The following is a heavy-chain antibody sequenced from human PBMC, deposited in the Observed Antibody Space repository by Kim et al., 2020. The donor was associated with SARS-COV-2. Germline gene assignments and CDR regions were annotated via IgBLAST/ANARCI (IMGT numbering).Heavy chain of an antibody. Sequence: GGSLRLSCAASGFTFSSCAMSWVRQAPGKGLEWVSTISGSGGNTYYADSVKGRFTISRDSSKNTLCLQMNRLRAEDTAIYYCAKDAAAEYLFDYWGQGTLVIVSS. J-gene: IGHJ4*02. CDR1: GFTFSSCA. D-gene: IGHD2-2*01. CDR3: AKDAAAEYLFDY. V-gene: IGHV3-23*01. CDR2: ISGSGGNT.